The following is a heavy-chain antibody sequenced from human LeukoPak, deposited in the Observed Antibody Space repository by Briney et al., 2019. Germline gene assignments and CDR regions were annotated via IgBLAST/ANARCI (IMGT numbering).Heavy chain of an antibody. Sequence: PSETLSLTCTVSGGSISSSSYYWGWIRQPPGKGLEWIGSIYYSGSTYYNPSLKSRVTISVDTSKNQFSLKLSSVTAADTAVYYCARFSEVTRGVIIMIRLRKDAFDIWGQGTMVTVPS. J-gene: IGHJ3*02. CDR2: IYYSGST. V-gene: IGHV4-39*01. CDR1: GGSISSSSYY. D-gene: IGHD3-10*01. CDR3: ARFSEVTRGVIIMIRLRKDAFDI.